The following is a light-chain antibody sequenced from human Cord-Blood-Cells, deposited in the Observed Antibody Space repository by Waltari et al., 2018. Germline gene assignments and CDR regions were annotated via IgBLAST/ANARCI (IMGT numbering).Light chain of an antibody. CDR1: QSVSSY. Sequence: EIVLTQSPATLSLSPGERATLSCRASQSVSSYLAWYQQKPGQAPRLLIDDASNRATGIPARFSGSGSGTDFTLTISSLEPEDVAVYYCQQRSNWPTFGGGTKVEIK. J-gene: IGKJ4*01. CDR2: DAS. CDR3: QQRSNWPT. V-gene: IGKV3-11*01.